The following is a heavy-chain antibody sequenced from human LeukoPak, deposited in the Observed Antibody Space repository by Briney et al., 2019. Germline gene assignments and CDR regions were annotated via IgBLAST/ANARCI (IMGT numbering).Heavy chain of an antibody. CDR2: IWYDGSNK. D-gene: IGHD1-26*01. J-gene: IGHJ4*02. Sequence: GRSLRLSCAASGFTFSSYGMHWVRQAPGQGLGWVAVIWYDGSNKYYADSVKGRFTISRDNAKNSLYLQMNSLRAEDTAVYYCASSIVGATIFGYWGQGTLVTVSS. CDR3: ASSIVGATIFGY. V-gene: IGHV3-33*03. CDR1: GFTFSSYG.